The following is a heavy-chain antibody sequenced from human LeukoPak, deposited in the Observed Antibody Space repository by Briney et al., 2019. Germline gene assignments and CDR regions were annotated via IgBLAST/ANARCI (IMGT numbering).Heavy chain of an antibody. Sequence: GRSLRLSCAASGFTFSSYAMHWVRQAPGKGLEWVAVISYDGSNKYYADSVKGRFTISRDNSKNTLYLQMNSLRAEDTAVYYCAKERDIVATLLDYWGQGTLVTVSS. V-gene: IGHV3-30-3*01. CDR1: GFTFSSYA. CDR2: ISYDGSNK. CDR3: AKERDIVATLLDY. D-gene: IGHD5-12*01. J-gene: IGHJ4*02.